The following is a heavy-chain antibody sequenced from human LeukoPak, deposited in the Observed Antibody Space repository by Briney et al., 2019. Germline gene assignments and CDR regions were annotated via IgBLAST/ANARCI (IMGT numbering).Heavy chain of an antibody. D-gene: IGHD3-10*01. Sequence: SETLSLTCAVYGGSFSGYYWSWIRQPPGKGLEWIGEINHSGSTNYNPSLKSRVTISVDTSKNQFSLKLSSVTAADTAVYYCASNVLLWFGELSGWFDPRGQGTLVTVSS. CDR2: INHSGST. CDR1: GGSFSGYY. V-gene: IGHV4-34*01. J-gene: IGHJ5*02. CDR3: ASNVLLWFGELSGWFDP.